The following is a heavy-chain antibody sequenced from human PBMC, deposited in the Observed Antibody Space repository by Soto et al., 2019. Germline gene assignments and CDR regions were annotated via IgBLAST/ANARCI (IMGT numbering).Heavy chain of an antibody. Sequence: GESLKISCKGSGYSFTSYWIGWVRQMPGKGLEWMGIIYPGDSDTRYSPSFQGQVTISADKSISTAYLQWSSLKASDTAMYYCAIVRDSRTPWYNFDIWGQGTMVTVSS. CDR2: IYPGDSDT. CDR3: AIVRDSRTPWYNFDI. V-gene: IGHV5-51*01. J-gene: IGHJ3*02. CDR1: GYSFTSYW. D-gene: IGHD1-20*01.